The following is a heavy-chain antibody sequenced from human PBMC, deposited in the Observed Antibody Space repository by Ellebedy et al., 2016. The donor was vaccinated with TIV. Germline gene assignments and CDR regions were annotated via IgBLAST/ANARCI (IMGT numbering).Heavy chain of an antibody. J-gene: IGHJ4*02. CDR3: ARDGILGATTAFNDY. Sequence: ASVKVSCKASGYTFTGYYMHWVRQAPGQGLEWMGIINPSGGSTSYAQKFQGRVTMTRDTSTSTVYMELSSLRSEDTAVYYCARDGILGATTAFNDYWGQGTLVTVSS. V-gene: IGHV1-46*01. D-gene: IGHD1-26*01. CDR1: GYTFTGYY. CDR2: INPSGGST.